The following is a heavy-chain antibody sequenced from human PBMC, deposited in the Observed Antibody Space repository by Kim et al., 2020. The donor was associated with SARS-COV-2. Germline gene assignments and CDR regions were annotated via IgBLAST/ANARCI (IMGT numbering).Heavy chain of an antibody. V-gene: IGHV3-53*01. CDR3: ARVGNYDILTGYYNLNWYFDL. Sequence: GGSLRLSCAASGFTVSSNYMSWVRQAPGKGLEWVSVIYSGGSTYYADSVKGRFTISRDNSKNTLYLQMNSLRAEDTAVYYCARVGNYDILTGYYNLNWYFDLWGRGTLVTVSS. CDR2: IYSGGST. D-gene: IGHD3-9*01. CDR1: GFTVSSNY. J-gene: IGHJ2*01.